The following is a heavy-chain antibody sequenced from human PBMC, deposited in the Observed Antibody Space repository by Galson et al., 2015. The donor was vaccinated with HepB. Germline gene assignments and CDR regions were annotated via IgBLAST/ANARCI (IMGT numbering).Heavy chain of an antibody. CDR2: IIPILGIA. D-gene: IGHD2-2*01. CDR1: GGTFSSYA. J-gene: IGHJ6*02. CDR3: ARVSQPHVVPAAMWSYYYYGMDV. Sequence: SVKVSCKASGGTFSSYAISWVRQAPGQGLEWMGRIIPILGIANYAQKFQGRVTITADKSTSTAYMELSSLRSEDTAVYYCARVSQPHVVPAAMWSYYYYGMDVWGQGTTVTVSS. V-gene: IGHV1-69*04.